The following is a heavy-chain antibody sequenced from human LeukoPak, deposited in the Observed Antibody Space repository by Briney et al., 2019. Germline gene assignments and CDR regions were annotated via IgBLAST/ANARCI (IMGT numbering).Heavy chain of an antibody. CDR3: ASLGATDAFDI. CDR1: GGIFSSYT. CDR2: ISAYNGNT. V-gene: IGHV1-18*01. D-gene: IGHD1-26*01. J-gene: IGHJ3*02. Sequence: ASVKDSCKASGGIFSSYTISWVRQAPGQGLEWMGWISAYNGNTNYAQKLQGRVTMTTDTSTSTAYMELRSLRSDDTAVYYCASLGATDAFDIWGQGTMVTVSS.